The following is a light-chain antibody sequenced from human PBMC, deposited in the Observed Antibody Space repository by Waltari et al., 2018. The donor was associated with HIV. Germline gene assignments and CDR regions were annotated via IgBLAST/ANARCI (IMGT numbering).Light chain of an antibody. J-gene: IGLJ2*01. CDR1: NIGRKN. V-gene: IGLV3-9*01. CDR2: RDS. CDR3: QVWDSSTVV. Sequence: SYELTQPPSVSVARGQTARITCGGNNIGRKNVHWYQQKPGQASVLVIYRDSNRPSGIPERFSGSNSGNTATLTISRAQAGDEADYYCQVWDSSTVVFGGGTKLTVL.